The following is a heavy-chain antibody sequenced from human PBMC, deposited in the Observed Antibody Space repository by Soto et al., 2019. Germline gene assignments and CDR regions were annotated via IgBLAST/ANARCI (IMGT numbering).Heavy chain of an antibody. CDR1: GYTSTSYG. D-gene: IGHD6-13*01. CDR3: ARDTEIAEDGIRHYSTVMEV. Sequence: PLTVDCKPSGYTSTSYGLCCRLNPTEKVLEWMGWISDYNGNTNYAQKLQGRVTMTTDTSTSTAYMELRSLRSDATAVYYCARDTEIAEDGIRHYSTVMEVRGHGTSVPVTS. J-gene: IGHJ6*02. CDR2: ISDYNGNT. V-gene: IGHV1-18*04.